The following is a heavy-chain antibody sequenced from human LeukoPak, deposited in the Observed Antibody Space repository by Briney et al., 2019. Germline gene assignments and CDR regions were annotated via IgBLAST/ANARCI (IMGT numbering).Heavy chain of an antibody. CDR2: IYYSGST. CDR3: ASGRQWLIL. V-gene: IGHV4-59*12. Sequence: SETLSLTCTVSGGSISSYYWSWIRQPPGKGLEWIGYIYYSGSTNYNPSLKSRVTISVDTSKNQFSLKLSSVTAADTAVYYCASGRQWLILWGQGTLVTVSS. J-gene: IGHJ4*02. CDR1: GGSISSYY. D-gene: IGHD6-19*01.